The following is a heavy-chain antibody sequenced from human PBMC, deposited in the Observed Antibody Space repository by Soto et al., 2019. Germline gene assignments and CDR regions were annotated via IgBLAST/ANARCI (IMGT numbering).Heavy chain of an antibody. CDR2: ISGSGGST. J-gene: IGHJ4*02. Sequence: EVQLLESGGVLVQPGGSLRLSCAASGFTFSSYAMSWVRQAPGKGLEWVSIISGSGGSTYYADSVKGRFTISRDNSKNTLYRQMNSLRAEDTAVYYCAKRTNSWCCDDWGQGTLVTVSS. CDR3: AKRTNSWCCDD. CDR1: GFTFSSYA. D-gene: IGHD6-13*01. V-gene: IGHV3-23*01.